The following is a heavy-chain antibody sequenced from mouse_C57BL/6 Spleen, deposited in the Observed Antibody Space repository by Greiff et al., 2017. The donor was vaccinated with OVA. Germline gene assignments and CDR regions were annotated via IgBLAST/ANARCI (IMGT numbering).Heavy chain of an antibody. CDR3: ARYGYAMDY. CDR2: IRNKANGYTT. CDR1: GFTFTDYY. V-gene: IGHV7-3*01. Sequence: EVQRVESGGGLVQPGGSLSLSCAASGFTFTDYYMSWVRQPPGKALEWLGFIRNKANGYTTEYSASVKGRFTISRDNSQSILYLQMNALRAEDSATYYCARYGYAMDYWGQGTSVTVSS. J-gene: IGHJ4*01.